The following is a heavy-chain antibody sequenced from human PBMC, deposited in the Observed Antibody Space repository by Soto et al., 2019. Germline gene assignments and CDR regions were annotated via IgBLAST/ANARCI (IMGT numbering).Heavy chain of an antibody. CDR3: ARAFSTSTFFIDS. CDR2: ISSDGNNK. Sequence: QVQLVESGGGTVHPERSLTVSCAASGFTFSSSAMHWVRQAPGKGLEWVAVISSDGNNKFYADFVEGRFSISRDNSKNKLYLEVNSLTTEDTAVYYCARAFSTSTFFIDSWGRGTPVTVSS. CDR1: GFTFSSSA. J-gene: IGHJ5*01. D-gene: IGHD2-2*01. V-gene: IGHV3-30-3*01.